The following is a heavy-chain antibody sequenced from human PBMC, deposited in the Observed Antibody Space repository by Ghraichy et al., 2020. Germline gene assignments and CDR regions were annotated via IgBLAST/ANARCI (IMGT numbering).Heavy chain of an antibody. D-gene: IGHD4-23*01. V-gene: IGHV3-21*01. CDR2: ISSGNTYI. CDR1: AFTFSTYS. J-gene: IGHJ4*02. CDR3: ARAVAHDY. Sequence: LTCAASAFTFSTYSFNWVRQAPGKGLEWVSSISSGNTYIYYADSVKGRFTISRDNAKNSVYLQMNSLRAEDTAVYYCARAVAHDYWGQGTLVTVSS.